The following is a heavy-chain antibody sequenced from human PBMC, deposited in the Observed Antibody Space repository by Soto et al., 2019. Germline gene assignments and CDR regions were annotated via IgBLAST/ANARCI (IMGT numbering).Heavy chain of an antibody. V-gene: IGHV3-48*02. CDR2: ISSSSSTI. CDR1: GFTFSSYS. D-gene: IGHD3-3*01. Sequence: PGGSLRLSCAASGFTFSSYSMNWVRQAPGKGLEWVSYISSSSSTIYYADSVKGRFTISRDNAKNSLYLQMNSLRDEDTAVYYCARHQAIFGVVVSSYYYYGMDVWGQGTTVTVSS. J-gene: IGHJ6*02. CDR3: ARHQAIFGVVVSSYYYYGMDV.